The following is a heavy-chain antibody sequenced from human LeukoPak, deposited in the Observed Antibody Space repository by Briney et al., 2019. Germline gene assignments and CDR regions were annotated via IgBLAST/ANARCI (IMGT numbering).Heavy chain of an antibody. Sequence: ASVKVSCKASGGTFSSYAISWVRQAPGQGLEWMGGITPIFGTANYAQKFQGRVTITADESTSTAYMELSSLRSEDTAVYYCARGFWYGSGSYQDYWGQGTLVTVSS. V-gene: IGHV1-69*01. D-gene: IGHD3-10*01. CDR1: GGTFSSYA. CDR2: ITPIFGTA. CDR3: ARGFWYGSGSYQDY. J-gene: IGHJ4*02.